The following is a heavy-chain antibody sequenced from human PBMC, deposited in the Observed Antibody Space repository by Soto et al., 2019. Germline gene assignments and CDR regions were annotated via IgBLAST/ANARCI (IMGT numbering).Heavy chain of an antibody. CDR2: IRSRGNNYAT. CDR3: STQASDFWRGYPQCYMDV. V-gene: IGHV3-73*01. CDR1: GFTFSVSA. J-gene: IGHJ6*03. D-gene: IGHD3-3*01. Sequence: EVQLVESGGGLVQPGGSLTLSCAASGFTFSVSALHWVRHPSGRGLEWVGRIRSRGNNYATAYAASMDGRFTISRDDSKNTAYLQLNSLTTEDTAVYYCSTQASDFWRGYPQCYMDVWGKGTTVTVS.